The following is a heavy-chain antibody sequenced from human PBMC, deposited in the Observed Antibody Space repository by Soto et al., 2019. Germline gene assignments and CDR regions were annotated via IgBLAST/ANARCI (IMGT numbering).Heavy chain of an antibody. CDR3: ARDKITFGGVIVSDAFDI. CDR1: GYTFTSYG. Sequence: QVQLVQSGAEVKKPGASVKVSCKASGYTFTSYGISWVRQAPGQGLEWMGWISAYNGNTNYAQKLQGRVTMTTDTSTSTAYMELRSLRSDDTAVYYCARDKITFGGVIVSDAFDIWGQGTMVTVSS. J-gene: IGHJ3*02. V-gene: IGHV1-18*01. CDR2: ISAYNGNT. D-gene: IGHD3-16*02.